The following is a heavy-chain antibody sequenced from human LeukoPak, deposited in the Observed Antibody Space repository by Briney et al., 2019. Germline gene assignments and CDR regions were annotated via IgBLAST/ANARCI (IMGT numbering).Heavy chain of an antibody. V-gene: IGHV3-21*01. CDR3: ARVSNPSPESLLWFGSRAFDI. Sequence: GGSLRLSCAASGFTFSSHAMSWVRQAPGKGLEWVSSISSSSSYIYYADSVKGRFTISRDNAKNSLYLQMNSLRAEDTAVYYCARVSNPSPESLLWFGSRAFDIWGQGTMVTVSS. J-gene: IGHJ3*02. CDR2: ISSSSSYI. CDR1: GFTFSSHA. D-gene: IGHD3-10*01.